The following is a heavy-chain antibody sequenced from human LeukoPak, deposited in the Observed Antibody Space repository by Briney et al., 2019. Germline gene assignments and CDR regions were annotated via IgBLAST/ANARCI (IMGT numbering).Heavy chain of an antibody. J-gene: IGHJ4*02. V-gene: IGHV3-7*01. CDR3: ARDTKAPRN. Sequence: TGGSLRLSCAASGFTFRSYWMSWVRQAPGKGLEWVANIKQDGSEKYYVDSVKGRFTISRDNAKNSLYLQMNSLRAEDTAVYYCARDTKAPRNWGQGTLVTVSS. D-gene: IGHD2-2*01. CDR2: IKQDGSEK. CDR1: GFTFRSYW.